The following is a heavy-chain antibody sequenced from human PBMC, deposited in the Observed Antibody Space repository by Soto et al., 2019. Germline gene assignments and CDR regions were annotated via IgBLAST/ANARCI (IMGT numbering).Heavy chain of an antibody. CDR3: ARLGSSGWYQGSDFDY. Sequence: QLQLQAAGPGLVKPSETLSLTCTVSGGAITRNNHYWGWIRQSPGKGLEWIGSILYSGSINYNPSLKCRVTLSVEPSKTQFSSKISSVTAAATAVYHCARLGSSGWYQGSDFDYWGQGTLVSVSS. CDR2: ILYSGSI. D-gene: IGHD6-19*01. J-gene: IGHJ4*02. CDR1: GGAITRNNHY. V-gene: IGHV4-39*01.